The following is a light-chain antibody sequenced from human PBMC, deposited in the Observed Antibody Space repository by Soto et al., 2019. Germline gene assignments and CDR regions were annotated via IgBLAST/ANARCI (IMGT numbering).Light chain of an antibody. J-gene: IGKJ4*01. CDR2: GAS. Sequence: EIVMTQSPATLSVSPGARATLSCRASRNINRTLAWYQQKPGQAPRLLISGASIRATGIPARFSGSGSGTEFTLTISSLQSEDFAVYYCQQYYDYPPLIFGGETKVEIK. CDR1: RNINRT. CDR3: QQYYDYPPLI. V-gene: IGKV3-15*01.